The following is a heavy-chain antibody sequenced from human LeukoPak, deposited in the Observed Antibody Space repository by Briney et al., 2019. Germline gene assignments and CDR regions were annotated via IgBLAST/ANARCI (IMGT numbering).Heavy chain of an antibody. D-gene: IGHD3-3*01. CDR2: ISYSGSA. V-gene: IGHV4-39*01. CDR1: GGSTSTSNCH. CDR3: ARGMYDFWSGSPTRWFDP. J-gene: IGHJ5*02. Sequence: SETLSLTCNVSGGSTSTSNCHWGWIRQSPGKGLEWIGSISYSGSANYNPSLKSRVTVSVDTSKNQFSLNLTSVTAADTAVYYCARGMYDFWSGSPTRWFDPWGQGTLVTVSS.